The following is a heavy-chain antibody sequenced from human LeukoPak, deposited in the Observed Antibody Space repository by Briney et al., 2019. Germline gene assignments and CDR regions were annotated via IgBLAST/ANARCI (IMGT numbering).Heavy chain of an antibody. Sequence: SETLSLTCTVSGGSISSYYWSWIRQPPGKGLEWIGYIYYSRSTNYNPSLKSRVTISVDTSKNQFSLKLSSVTAADTAVYYCARYSGYDFNFDYWGRGTLVTVSS. J-gene: IGHJ4*02. D-gene: IGHD5-12*01. CDR1: GGSISSYY. CDR2: IYYSRST. CDR3: ARYSGYDFNFDY. V-gene: IGHV4-59*08.